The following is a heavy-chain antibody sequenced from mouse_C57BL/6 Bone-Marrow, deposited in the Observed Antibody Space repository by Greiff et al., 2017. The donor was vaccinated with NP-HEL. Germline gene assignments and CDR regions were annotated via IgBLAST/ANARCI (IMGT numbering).Heavy chain of an antibody. D-gene: IGHD1-1*01. CDR3: ARHGSSYIHFDY. V-gene: IGHV1-15*01. Sequence: QVQLQQSGAELVRPGASVTLSCKASGYTFTDYEMHWVKQTPVHGLEWIGAIDPETGGTAYNQKFKGKAILTADKSSSTAYMELRSLTSEDSAVYYCARHGSSYIHFDYWGQGTTLTVSS. J-gene: IGHJ2*01. CDR2: IDPETGGT. CDR1: GYTFTDYE.